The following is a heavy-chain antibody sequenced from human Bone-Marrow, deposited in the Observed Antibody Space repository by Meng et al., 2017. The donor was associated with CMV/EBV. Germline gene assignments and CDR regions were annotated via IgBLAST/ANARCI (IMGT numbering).Heavy chain of an antibody. V-gene: IGHV3-21*01. Sequence: GGSLRLSCAASGFTFSSYSMNWVRQAPGKGLEWVSSISSSSSYIYYADSVKGRFTISRDNAKNTLYLQMNSLRAEDTAVYYCARGAIQPDYYYYYYGMDVWGQGTTVTVSS. CDR2: ISSSSSYI. D-gene: IGHD5-18*01. J-gene: IGHJ6*02. CDR1: GFTFSSYS. CDR3: ARGAIQPDYYYYYYGMDV.